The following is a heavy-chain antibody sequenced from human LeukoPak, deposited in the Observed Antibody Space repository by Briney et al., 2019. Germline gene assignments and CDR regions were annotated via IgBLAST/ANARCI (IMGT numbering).Heavy chain of an antibody. Sequence: GGSLRLSCAASGFTFSSYAMHWVRQAPGKGLEWVAVISYDGSNKCYADSVKGRFAISRDNSKNTLYLQMNSLRAEDTAVYYCARSGSRSYDYFDYWGQGTLVTVSS. CDR2: ISYDGSNK. V-gene: IGHV3-30*09. D-gene: IGHD3-10*01. CDR3: ARSGSRSYDYFDY. J-gene: IGHJ4*02. CDR1: GFTFSSYA.